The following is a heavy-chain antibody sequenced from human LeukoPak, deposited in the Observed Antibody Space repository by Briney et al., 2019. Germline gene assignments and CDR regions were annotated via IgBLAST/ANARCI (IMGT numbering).Heavy chain of an antibody. CDR2: INHSGST. CDR1: GGSFSGYY. J-gene: IGHJ4*02. V-gene: IGHV4-34*01. CDR3: ARGLGSIAARRAPLDY. Sequence: SETLSLTCAVYGGSFSGYYWSWIRQPPGKGLEWIGEINHSGSTNYNPSLKSRVTISVDTSKNQFSLKPSSVTAADTAVYYCARGLGSIAARRAPLDYWGQGTLVTVSS. D-gene: IGHD6-6*01.